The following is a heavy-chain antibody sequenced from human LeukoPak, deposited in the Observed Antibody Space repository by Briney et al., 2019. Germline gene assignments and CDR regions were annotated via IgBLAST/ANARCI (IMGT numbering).Heavy chain of an antibody. Sequence: PGGSLRLSCAASGFTFGTYGMHWVRQAPGRGLEWVAFVRYDGSKKYYTNSVKGRFTISRDNSKNTLYLQMNSLRAEDTALYYCAKDIISGWYHPTCHDAFDIWGQGTMVTVSS. J-gene: IGHJ3*02. V-gene: IGHV3-30*02. D-gene: IGHD6-19*01. CDR3: AKDIISGWYHPTCHDAFDI. CDR1: GFTFGTYG. CDR2: VRYDGSKK.